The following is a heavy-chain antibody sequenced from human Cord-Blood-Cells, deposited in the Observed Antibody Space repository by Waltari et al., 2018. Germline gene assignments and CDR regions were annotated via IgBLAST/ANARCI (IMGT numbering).Heavy chain of an antibody. Sequence: QVQLQESGPGLVKPSQTLSLPCTVSGGSISSGSYYWSWIRQPAGKGLEWIGYIYTSGSTNYNPSLKSRVTISVDTSKNQFSLKLSSVTAADTAVYYCARSYCSSTSCSFDYWGQGTLVTVSS. V-gene: IGHV4-61*09. CDR1: GGSISSGSYY. CDR3: ARSYCSSTSCSFDY. CDR2: IYTSGST. D-gene: IGHD2-2*01. J-gene: IGHJ4*02.